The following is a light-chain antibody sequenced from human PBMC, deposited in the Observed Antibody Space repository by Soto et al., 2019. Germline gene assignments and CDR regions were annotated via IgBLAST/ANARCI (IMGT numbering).Light chain of an antibody. Sequence: QSALTQPRSVSGSPGQSVTISCTGTSSDVGTYNYVSWYQQHPGKAPKLMIYDVSQRPSGVPDRFSGSKSGNTASPTISGLQAEDESDYTSVFGGGTKLTVL. J-gene: IGLJ2*01. CDR1: SSDVGTYNY. CDR3: V. V-gene: IGLV2-11*01. CDR2: DVS.